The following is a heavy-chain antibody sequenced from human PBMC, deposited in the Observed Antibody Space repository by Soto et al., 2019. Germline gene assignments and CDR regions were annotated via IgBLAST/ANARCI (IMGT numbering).Heavy chain of an antibody. V-gene: IGHV1-69*13. D-gene: IGHD6-13*01. CDR1: GGTFSSYA. CDR2: IIPIFGTA. Sequence: GASVKVSCKASGGTFSSYAISWVRQAPGQGLEWMGGIIPIFGTANYAQKFQGRVTITADESTSTAYMELSSLRSEGTAVYYCARVPYLSSSWYGIVHWFDPWGQGTLVTVSS. CDR3: ARVPYLSSSWYGIVHWFDP. J-gene: IGHJ5*02.